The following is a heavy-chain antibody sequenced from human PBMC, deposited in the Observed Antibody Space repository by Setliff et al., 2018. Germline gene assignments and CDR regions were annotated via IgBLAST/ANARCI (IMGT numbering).Heavy chain of an antibody. J-gene: IGHJ3*02. V-gene: IGHV4-4*07. CDR2: IHSSGNT. CDR3: ARAGAIQGGFDI. D-gene: IGHD7-27*01. CDR1: GGSVSTYY. Sequence: SETLSLTCNVSGGSVSTYYWGWIRQPAGKGLEWIGRIHSSGNTNYKPSLKSRVTMSVDTTKNQFSLKLSSVTAADTAVYYCARAGAIQGGFDIWGQGTVVTVSS.